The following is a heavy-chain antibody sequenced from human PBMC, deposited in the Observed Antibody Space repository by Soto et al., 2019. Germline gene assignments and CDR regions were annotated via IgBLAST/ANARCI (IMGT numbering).Heavy chain of an antibody. Sequence: GGSLRLSCAASGFTVSSNYMSWVRQAPGKGLEWVSVIYSGGSTYYADSVKGRFTISRDNSKNTLYLQMNSLRAEDTAVYYCARGSIAVAGGAFDIWGQGTMVTVSS. CDR3: ARGSIAVAGGAFDI. CDR2: IYSGGST. D-gene: IGHD6-19*01. CDR1: GFTVSSNY. J-gene: IGHJ3*02. V-gene: IGHV3-66*01.